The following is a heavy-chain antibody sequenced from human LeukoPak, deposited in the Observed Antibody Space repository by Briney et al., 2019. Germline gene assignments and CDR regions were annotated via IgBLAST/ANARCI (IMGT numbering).Heavy chain of an antibody. Sequence: GGSLRLSCAASGFTFIDYDMHWVRQVIGKGLEWVSAIGIRGDTHYSGSVKGRFTISRENAESSLYLQMNSLRAEDTAIYYCARGGIQVSGIDEFDYWGQGTLVTVSS. CDR3: ARGGIQVSGIDEFDY. V-gene: IGHV3-13*01. CDR2: IGIRGDT. CDR1: GFTFIDYD. D-gene: IGHD6-19*01. J-gene: IGHJ4*02.